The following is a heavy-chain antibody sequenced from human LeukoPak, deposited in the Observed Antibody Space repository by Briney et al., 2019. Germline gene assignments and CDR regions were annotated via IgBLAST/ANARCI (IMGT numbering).Heavy chain of an antibody. CDR1: GDSINSGGYY. CDR2: IYYTGYT. J-gene: IGHJ6*02. CDR3: ARDPGGFGELFGTSGLDV. V-gene: IGHV4-31*03. Sequence: PSETLSLTCTVSGDSINSGGYYWNWIRQHPGKGLEWIGFIYYTGYTYSNPSLKSRFAISLDTSKNQFSLKLNSVTAADTAVYYCARDPGGFGELFGTSGLDVWGQGTTVLVSS. D-gene: IGHD3-10*01.